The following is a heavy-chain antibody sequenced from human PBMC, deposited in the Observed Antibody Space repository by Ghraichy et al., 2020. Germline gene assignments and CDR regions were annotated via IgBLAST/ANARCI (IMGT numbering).Heavy chain of an antibody. Sequence: GESLNISCAASGFTFSSYAMSWVRQAPGKGLEWVSAISGSGGSTYYADSVKGRFTISRDNSKNTLYLQMSSLRAEDTAVYYCAKGWIQLWHNWFDPWGQGTLVTVSS. J-gene: IGHJ5*02. CDR3: AKGWIQLWHNWFDP. CDR1: GFTFSSYA. V-gene: IGHV3-23*01. D-gene: IGHD5-18*01. CDR2: ISGSGGST.